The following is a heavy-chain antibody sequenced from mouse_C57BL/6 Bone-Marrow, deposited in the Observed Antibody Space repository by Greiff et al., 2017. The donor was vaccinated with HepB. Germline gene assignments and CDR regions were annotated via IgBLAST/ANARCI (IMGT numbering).Heavy chain of an antibody. CDR3: AIRRGFAY. J-gene: IGHJ3*01. CDR1: GFTFSSYG. V-gene: IGHV5-6*02. Sequence: EVNLVDSGGDLVKPGGSLKLSCAASGFTFSSYGMSWVRQTPDKRLEWVATISSGGSYTYYPDSVKGRFTISRDNAKNTLYLQMSSLKSEDTAMYYCAIRRGFAYWGQGTLVTVSA. CDR2: ISSGGSYT.